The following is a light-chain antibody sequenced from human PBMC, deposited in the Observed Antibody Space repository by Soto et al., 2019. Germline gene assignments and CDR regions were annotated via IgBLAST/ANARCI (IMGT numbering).Light chain of an antibody. Sequence: QAVVTQPPSVSGAPGQRVTISCTGSSSNIGAGYDVHWYQQLPGRAPKLLIYGNTNRPSGVPDRFSGSKSGTSASLAIIGLQAEDEADYYCLSFDSSLSVVFGGGTKLTVL. CDR2: GNT. V-gene: IGLV1-40*01. J-gene: IGLJ2*01. CDR3: LSFDSSLSVV. CDR1: SSNIGAGYD.